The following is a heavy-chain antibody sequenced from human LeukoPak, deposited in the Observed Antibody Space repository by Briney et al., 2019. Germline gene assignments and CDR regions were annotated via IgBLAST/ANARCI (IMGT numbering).Heavy chain of an antibody. CDR3: ARDRYYYDSSGYPK. CDR1: GFTFSTYG. D-gene: IGHD3-22*01. J-gene: IGHJ4*02. CDR2: ISYDGSNK. Sequence: GGSLRLSCAASGFTFSTYGMHWVRQAPGKGLEWVAVISYDGSNKYYADSVKGRFTISRDNSKNTLYLQMNSLRAEDTAVYYCARDRYYYDSSGYPKWGQGTLVTVSS. V-gene: IGHV3-30*03.